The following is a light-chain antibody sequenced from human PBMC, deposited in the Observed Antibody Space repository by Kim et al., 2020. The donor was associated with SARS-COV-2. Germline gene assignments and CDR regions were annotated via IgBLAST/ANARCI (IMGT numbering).Light chain of an antibody. CDR1: KLGDKY. V-gene: IGLV3-1*01. CDR2: QDS. Sequence: VSPGQSASIPCSGDKLGDKYACWYQQKPGQSPVLVIYQDSKRPSGIPERFSGSNSGNTATLTISGTQAMDEADYYCQAWDSSTVVFGGGTQLTVL. CDR3: QAWDSSTVV. J-gene: IGLJ2*01.